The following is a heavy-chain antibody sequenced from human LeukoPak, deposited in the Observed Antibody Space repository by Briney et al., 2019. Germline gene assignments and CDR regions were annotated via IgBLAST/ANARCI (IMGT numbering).Heavy chain of an antibody. D-gene: IGHD3-22*01. V-gene: IGHV3-43D*03. J-gene: IGHJ4*02. Sequence: QSGGSLRLSCAASRFTFSSYAMSWVRQAPGKGLEWVSLISWDGGSTYYADSVKGRFTISRDNSKNSLYLQMNSLRAEDTALYYCAKDMSSGYYDSSGYKYFDYWGQGTLVTVSS. CDR2: ISWDGGST. CDR1: RFTFSSYA. CDR3: AKDMSSGYYDSSGYKYFDY.